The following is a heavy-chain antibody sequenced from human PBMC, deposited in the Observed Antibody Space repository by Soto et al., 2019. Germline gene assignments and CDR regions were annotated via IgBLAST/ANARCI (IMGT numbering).Heavy chain of an antibody. D-gene: IGHD2-15*01. CDR3: ARALGYCSGGSCPVHPPRGYYGMDV. Sequence: ASVKVSCKASGYTFTGYYMHWVRQAPGQGLEWMGWINPNSGGTNYAQKFQGWVTMTRDTSISTAYMELRRLRSDDTAVYYCARALGYCSGGSCPVHPPRGYYGMDVWGQGTTATVSS. CDR1: GYTFTGYY. V-gene: IGHV1-2*04. CDR2: INPNSGGT. J-gene: IGHJ6*02.